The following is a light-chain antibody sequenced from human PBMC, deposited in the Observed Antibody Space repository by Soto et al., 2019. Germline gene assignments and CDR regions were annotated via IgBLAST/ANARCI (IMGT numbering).Light chain of an antibody. CDR1: SSNTGAGYD. Sequence: QSVLTQPPSVSGAPGQRVTISCTGSSSNTGAGYDVHWYQQLPGTAPKLLIYGNSNRPSGVPDRFSGSKSGTSASLAITGLQAEDQADYFCQSYDGSLSYVFGTGTKVTVL. CDR3: QSYDGSLSYV. V-gene: IGLV1-40*01. J-gene: IGLJ1*01. CDR2: GNS.